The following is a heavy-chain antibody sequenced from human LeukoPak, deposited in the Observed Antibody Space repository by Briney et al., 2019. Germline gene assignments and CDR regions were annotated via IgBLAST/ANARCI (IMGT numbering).Heavy chain of an antibody. D-gene: IGHD5-12*01. CDR3: ARDGWLRFGAFDI. J-gene: IGHJ3*02. CDR2: ISSSSSTI. CDR1: GFTFSSYS. V-gene: IGHV3-48*04. Sequence: GGSLRLSCAASGFTFSSYSMNWVRQAPGKGLEWVSYISSSSSTIYYADSVKGRFTISRDNAKNSLYLQMNSLRAEDTAVYYCARDGWLRFGAFDIWGQGTMVTVSS.